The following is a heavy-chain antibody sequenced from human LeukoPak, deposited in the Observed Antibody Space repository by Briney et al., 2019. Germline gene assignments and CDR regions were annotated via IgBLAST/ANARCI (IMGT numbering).Heavy chain of an antibody. D-gene: IGHD1-14*01. CDR1: GDSVSTASNA. J-gene: IGHJ3*01. CDR2: TYYNSKWYT. CDR3: VGLNRRRKAFDV. V-gene: IGHV6-1*01. Sequence: SQTLSLTCAISGDSVSTASNAWYWIRQSPSRGLEWLGRTYYNSKWYTDYAVSVSGRTTINPDTSRNQLSLQLSFVTPEDTAVYYCVGLNRRRKAFDVWGQGTMVTVSS.